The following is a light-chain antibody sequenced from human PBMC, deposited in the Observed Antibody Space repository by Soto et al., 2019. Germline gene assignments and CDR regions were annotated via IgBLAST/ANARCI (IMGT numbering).Light chain of an antibody. CDR3: SSYTSSTTYV. CDR1: SSDVGAYSY. Sequence: QSVLTQPASVSGSPGQSITISCTGTSSDVGAYSYVSWYQQHPGKAPKLIIYDVSDRPSGISSRFSGSKSDNTASLTISGLQAEDGAEYYCSSYTSSTTYVFGTGTKVTVL. V-gene: IGLV2-14*01. CDR2: DVS. J-gene: IGLJ1*01.